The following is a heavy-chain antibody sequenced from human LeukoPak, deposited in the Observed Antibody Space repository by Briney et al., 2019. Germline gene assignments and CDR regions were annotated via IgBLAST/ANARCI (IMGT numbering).Heavy chain of an antibody. CDR2: IHPSAGST. Sequence: ASVKVSCKASGYTFTTYTMHWLRQAPGQGLEWMGIIHPSAGSTSYAQKFQGSVTLTRDMSTSTFYMELSSLRSDDTAVYYCARGHGSGSTNYFDPWGQGTLVTVSS. D-gene: IGHD3-10*01. V-gene: IGHV1-46*01. J-gene: IGHJ5*02. CDR3: ARGHGSGSTNYFDP. CDR1: GYTFTTYT.